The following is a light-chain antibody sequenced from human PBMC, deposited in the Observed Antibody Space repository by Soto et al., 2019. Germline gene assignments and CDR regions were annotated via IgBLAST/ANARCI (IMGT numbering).Light chain of an antibody. CDR2: AAS. J-gene: IGKJ5*01. CDR1: QIISTS. CDR3: HLTYNTPIP. V-gene: IGKV1-39*01. Sequence: DVQRSQYPKSVSAAEGVDVTIRRMASQIISTSLAWYQQQPGKAPKLLIYAASSLQSGVPSRFSVSGSGTHFTHTSTRLQPEYSTTYSCHLTYNTPIPFSQGTRLEIK.